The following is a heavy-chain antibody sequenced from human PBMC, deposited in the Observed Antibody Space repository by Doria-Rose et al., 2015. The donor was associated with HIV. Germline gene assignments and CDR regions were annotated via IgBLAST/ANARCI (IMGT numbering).Heavy chain of an antibody. CDR2: ISSNGYYI. D-gene: IGHD2-15*01. V-gene: IGHV3-21*01. Sequence: VQLQESGGGPVKPGGSLRLSCAASGFTFSRHTMAWVRQSPGKGLEYVSSISSNGYYIYYADSLRGRFTISRDNAKNSLYLQMDSLRAVDTAMYYCAREPGYSYYSSGDAFDTWGQGTMVTVSS. CDR3: AREPGYSYYSSGDAFDT. CDR1: GFTFSRHT. J-gene: IGHJ3*02.